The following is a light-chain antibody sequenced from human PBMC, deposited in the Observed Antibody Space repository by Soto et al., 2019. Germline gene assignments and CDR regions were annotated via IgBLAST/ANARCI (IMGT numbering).Light chain of an antibody. CDR1: QSVSSN. J-gene: IGKJ3*01. CDR3: QHYGSSPFT. V-gene: IGKV3-20*01. CDR2: GAS. Sequence: EIVMAQSPGTLSVSPGERATLSCRASQSVSSNLAWYQQKPGQAPRLLVYGASSRATGIPDRFSGSGSGTDLTLTISRVEPEDFAVYYCQHYGSSPFTFGPGTKVDIK.